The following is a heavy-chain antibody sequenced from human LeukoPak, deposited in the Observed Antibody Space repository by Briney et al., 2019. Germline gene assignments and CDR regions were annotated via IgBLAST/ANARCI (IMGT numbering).Heavy chain of an antibody. CDR2: INPSEGFT. CDR3: ARRAFDWLVDGYSYGMDV. V-gene: IGHV1-46*01. D-gene: IGHD3-9*01. J-gene: IGHJ6*02. Sequence: ASVKVSCKTSGYTFTSFYMHWVRQAPGQGLEWMGIINPSEGFTTYAQNFQGRVTMTRDTSTSTVHMELSSLRSDDTAVYYCARRAFDWLVDGYSYGMDVWGQGTTVTVSS. CDR1: GYTFTSFY.